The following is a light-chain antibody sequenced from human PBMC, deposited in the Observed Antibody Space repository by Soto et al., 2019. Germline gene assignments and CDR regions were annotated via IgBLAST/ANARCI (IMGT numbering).Light chain of an antibody. CDR1: QSSSSY. Sequence: DIQMTQSPSSLSASVGDRVTITCRAIQSSSSYLNWYQQKPGKAPKLLIYAASSLKSGDPSRFSGSGYGTDFTLTISSLQPEDFATYYCQQSYSTPWTFGQGTKVEIK. CDR2: AAS. J-gene: IGKJ1*01. V-gene: IGKV1-39*01. CDR3: QQSYSTPWT.